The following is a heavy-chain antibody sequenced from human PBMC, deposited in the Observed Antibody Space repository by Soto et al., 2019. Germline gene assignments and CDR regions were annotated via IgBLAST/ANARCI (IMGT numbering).Heavy chain of an antibody. CDR3: ARHNWGDAFDI. Sequence: GGSLGLSCAASGFTFSSYSMNWVRQAPGKGLEWVSSISSSSSYIYYADSVKGRFTISRDNAKNSLYLQMNSLRAEDTAVYYCARHNWGDAFDIWGQGTMVTVSS. D-gene: IGHD7-27*01. CDR2: ISSSSSYI. V-gene: IGHV3-21*01. CDR1: GFTFSSYS. J-gene: IGHJ3*02.